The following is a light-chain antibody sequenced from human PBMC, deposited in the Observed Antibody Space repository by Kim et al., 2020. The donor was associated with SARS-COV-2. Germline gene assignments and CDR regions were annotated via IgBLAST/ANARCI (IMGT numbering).Light chain of an antibody. CDR2: DAS. CDR3: QQYDNLPRLT. V-gene: IGKV1-33*01. Sequence: SVGDRVTITCQASQNISNYLNWYQQKPGKAPKLLIYDASNLETGVPSRFSGSGSGTDFTFTISSLQPEDIATYYCQQYDNLPRLTFGGGTKVEIK. CDR1: QNISNY. J-gene: IGKJ4*01.